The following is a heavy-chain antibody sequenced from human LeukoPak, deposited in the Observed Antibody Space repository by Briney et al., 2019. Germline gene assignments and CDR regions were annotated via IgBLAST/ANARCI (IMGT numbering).Heavy chain of an antibody. CDR1: GFSVDSVF. Sequence: PGGSLRLSCRASGFSVDSVFMNWVRQPPGKGLEWVSFIMPGGHIDYTDSVKGRFTISRDSFKNTLSLQMNSLRVDDSAVHYCARGNSATTTFDFWGQGTLVTVSS. D-gene: IGHD4-17*01. J-gene: IGHJ4*02. CDR3: ARGNSATTTFDF. CDR2: IMPGGHI. V-gene: IGHV3-66*01.